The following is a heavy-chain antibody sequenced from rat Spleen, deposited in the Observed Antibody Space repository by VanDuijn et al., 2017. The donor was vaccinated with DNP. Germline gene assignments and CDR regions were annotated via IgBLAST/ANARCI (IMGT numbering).Heavy chain of an antibody. D-gene: IGHD1-7*01. CDR2: ISNSGAGT. CDR3: TTLMTFMSG. CDR1: GFIFSDYG. V-gene: IGHV5-20*01. Sequence: EVQLVESGGGLVQPGRSLKLSCAASGFIFSDYGMAWVRQAPKTGLEWVATISNSGAGTYYRDSVKGRFTISRDNAKSILYLQMDSLWSEDTAAYYCTTLMTFMSGWSQGTSVTVSS. J-gene: IGHJ4*01.